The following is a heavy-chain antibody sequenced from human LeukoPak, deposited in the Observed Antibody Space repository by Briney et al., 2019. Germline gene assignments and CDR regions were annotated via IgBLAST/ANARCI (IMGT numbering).Heavy chain of an antibody. D-gene: IGHD3-10*01. J-gene: IGHJ6*03. CDR3: ARGPYGSGHYYYYYYMDV. V-gene: IGHV1-2*02. Sequence: ASVKVSCRASGYTFTGYYMHWVRQAPGQGLEWMGWINPNSGGTNYAQKFQGRVTMTRNTSISTAYMELSSLRSEDTAVYYCARGPYGSGHYYYYYYMDVWGKGTTVTISS. CDR2: INPNSGGT. CDR1: GYTFTGYY.